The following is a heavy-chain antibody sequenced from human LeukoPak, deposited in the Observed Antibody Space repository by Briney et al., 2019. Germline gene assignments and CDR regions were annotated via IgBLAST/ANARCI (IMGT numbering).Heavy chain of an antibody. CDR2: ISYDGSSK. Sequence: GRSLRLSCAASGFTFSNYAMHWVRQAPGKGLEWVAIISYDGSSKYYADSVKGRFTISRDNSKNTLYLQMNSLGPEDTAMYYCAKVRVVFNWNYAYYFDYWGQGTLVTASS. V-gene: IGHV3-30*18. D-gene: IGHD1-7*01. CDR3: AKVRVVFNWNYAYYFDY. J-gene: IGHJ4*02. CDR1: GFTFSNYA.